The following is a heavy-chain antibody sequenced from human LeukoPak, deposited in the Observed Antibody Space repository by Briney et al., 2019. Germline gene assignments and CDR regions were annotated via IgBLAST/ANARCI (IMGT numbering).Heavy chain of an antibody. J-gene: IGHJ4*02. D-gene: IGHD3-22*01. CDR1: GFTFSSYA. V-gene: IGHV3-30-3*01. CDR3: ARSHRDYDSSGYPFD. CDR2: ISYDGSNK. Sequence: GGSLRLSCAASGFTFSSYAMHWVRQAPGKGLEWVAVISYDGSNKYYADSVKGRFTISRDNSKNTLYLRMNSLRAEDTAVYYCARSHRDYDSSGYPFDWGQGTLVTVSS.